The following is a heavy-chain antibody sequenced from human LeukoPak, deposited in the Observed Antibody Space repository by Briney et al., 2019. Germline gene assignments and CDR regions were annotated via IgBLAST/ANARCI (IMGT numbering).Heavy chain of an antibody. Sequence: GGSLRLSCAASGFTFSSYEMNWVRQAPGKGLEWVSYISSSGSTIYYADSVKGRFTISRDNAKNSLYLQMNSLRAEDTAVYYCARDKLLFRGMDVWGQGTRSPSP. CDR2: ISSSGSTI. J-gene: IGHJ6*02. D-gene: IGHD2/OR15-2a*01. CDR3: ARDKLLFRGMDV. CDR1: GFTFSSYE. V-gene: IGHV3-48*03.